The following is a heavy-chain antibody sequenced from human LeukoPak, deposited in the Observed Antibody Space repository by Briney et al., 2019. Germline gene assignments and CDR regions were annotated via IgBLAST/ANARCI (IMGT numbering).Heavy chain of an antibody. D-gene: IGHD1-1*01. CDR2: INWNGGST. Sequence: GSLRLSCAASGFNFDDYGMSWVRQAPGKGQEWVSGINWNGGSTGYADSVKGRFTISRDNAKNSLYLQMNSLRAEDTALYYCASETPSAGAFDIWGQGTMVTVSS. V-gene: IGHV3-20*04. J-gene: IGHJ3*02. CDR3: ASETPSAGAFDI. CDR1: GFNFDDYG.